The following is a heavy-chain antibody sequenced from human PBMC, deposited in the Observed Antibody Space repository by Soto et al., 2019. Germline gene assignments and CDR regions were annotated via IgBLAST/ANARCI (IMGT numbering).Heavy chain of an antibody. V-gene: IGHV4-31*03. CDR2: IYYSGST. CDR3: ASIVSSAHGEFSD. CDR1: GGSISSGGYY. Sequence: QVQLQESGPGLVKPSQTLSLTCTVSGGSISSGGYYWSWIRQHPGKGLEGIGYIYYSGSTYYNPSLKGRVTISVDTSKNQFSLKLSSVTAADTAVYYCASIVSSAHGEFSDWGQGTLVTVSS. D-gene: IGHD3-10*01. J-gene: IGHJ4*02.